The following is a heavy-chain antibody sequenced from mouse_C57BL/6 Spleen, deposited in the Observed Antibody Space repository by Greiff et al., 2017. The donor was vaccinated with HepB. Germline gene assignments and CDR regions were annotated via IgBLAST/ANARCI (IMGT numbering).Heavy chain of an antibody. CDR1: GYTFTSYW. CDR2: IHPNSGST. CDR3: ARRPFYAMDY. Sequence: QVQLQQPGAELVKPGASVKLSCKASGYTFTSYWMHWVKQRPGQGLEWIGMIHPNSGSTNYNEKFTSKATLTVDKSSSTAYMQLSSLTSEDSAVYYCARRPFYAMDYWGQGTSVTVSS. V-gene: IGHV1-64*01. J-gene: IGHJ4*01.